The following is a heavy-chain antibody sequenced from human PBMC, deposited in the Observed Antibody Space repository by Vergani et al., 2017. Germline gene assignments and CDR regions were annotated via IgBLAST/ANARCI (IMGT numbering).Heavy chain of an antibody. CDR1: GFTLSNYD. CDR3: AKHFRGWGIDY. Sequence: QVQLVESGGGVVQRGGSLRLSCATSGFTLSNYDMQWIRQGPGKGLEFVAFIQFDGSNQYYADSVKGRFTLSRDFSKNTLYLKMNSLRTDDTATNYCAKHFRGWGIDYWGQGTQVIVSS. CDR2: IQFDGSNQ. J-gene: IGHJ4*02. V-gene: IGHV3-30*02. D-gene: IGHD3-16*01.